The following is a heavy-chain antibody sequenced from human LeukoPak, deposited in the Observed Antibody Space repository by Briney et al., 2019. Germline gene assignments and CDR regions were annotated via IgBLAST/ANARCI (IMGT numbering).Heavy chain of an antibody. CDR1: GGSFSGYY. D-gene: IGHD3-10*01. CDR2: INHSGST. CDR3: ARGLLLWFGELYDAFDI. V-gene: IGHV4-34*01. J-gene: IGHJ3*02. Sequence: PSETLSLTCAVYGGSFSGYYWSWIRQPPGKGLEWIGEINHSGSTNYNPSLKSRVTISVDTSKNQFSLKLSSVTAADTAVYCCARGLLLWFGELYDAFDIRGQGTMVTVSS.